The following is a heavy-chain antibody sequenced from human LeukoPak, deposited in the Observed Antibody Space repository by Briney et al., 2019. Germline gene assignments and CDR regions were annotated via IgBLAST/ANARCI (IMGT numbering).Heavy chain of an antibody. V-gene: IGHV3-23*01. CDR2: ISDRGSRT. CDR1: GITLSNYG. Sequence: AGGSLRLSCAVSGITLSNYGMSWVRQAPGKGLEWVAGISDRGSRTNYADSVKGRFTISTDHPKNTLCLQMNSLRAEDTAVYFCAKRGVVIRVILVGFHKEAYYFDSWGQGALVTVSS. CDR3: AKRGVVIRVILVGFHKEAYYFDS. J-gene: IGHJ4*02. D-gene: IGHD3-22*01.